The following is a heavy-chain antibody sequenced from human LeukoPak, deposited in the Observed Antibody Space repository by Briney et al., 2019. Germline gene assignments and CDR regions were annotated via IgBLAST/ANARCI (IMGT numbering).Heavy chain of an antibody. CDR1: GFTFSGYS. J-gene: IGHJ4*02. Sequence: GSLRLSCAGSGFTFSGYSLNWVRQAPGKGLEWCGNIYYSGSTYYNPSLKSRVTISVDTSKNQFSLKLSSVTAADTAVYYCARAVSNWPHERFDYWGQGTLVTVSS. CDR2: IYYSGST. D-gene: IGHD6-13*01. V-gene: IGHV4-39*07. CDR3: ARAVSNWPHERFDY.